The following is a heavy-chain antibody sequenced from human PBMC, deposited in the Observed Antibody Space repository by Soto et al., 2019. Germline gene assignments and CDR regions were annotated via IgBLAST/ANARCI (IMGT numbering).Heavy chain of an antibody. D-gene: IGHD6-6*01. V-gene: IGHV3-23*01. CDR3: AKPIAARLYYFDY. Sequence: AGGSLRLSCAASAVTCSSYAMSGVRPAPGKGLEWVSAISGSGGSTYYADSVKGRFTISRDNSKNTLYLQMNSLRAEDTAVYYCAKPIAARLYYFDYWGQGTLVTVYS. CDR2: ISGSGGST. CDR1: AVTCSSYA. J-gene: IGHJ4*02.